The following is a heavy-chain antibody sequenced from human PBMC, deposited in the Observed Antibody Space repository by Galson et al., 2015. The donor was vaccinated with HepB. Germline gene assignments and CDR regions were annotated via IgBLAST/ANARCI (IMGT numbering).Heavy chain of an antibody. CDR2: ISYDGSNK. J-gene: IGHJ4*02. D-gene: IGHD3-22*01. CDR3: ARSPARVVVITIYFDY. CDR1: GFTFSSYA. V-gene: IGHV3-30*04. Sequence: SLRLSCAASGFTFSSYAMHWVRQAPGKGPEWVAVISYDGSNKYYADSVKGRFTISRDNSKNTLYLQMNSLRAEDTAVYYCARSPARVVVITIYFDYWGQGTLVTVSS.